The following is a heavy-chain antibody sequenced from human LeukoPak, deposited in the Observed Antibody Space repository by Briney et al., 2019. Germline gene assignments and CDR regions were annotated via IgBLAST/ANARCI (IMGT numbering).Heavy chain of an antibody. J-gene: IGHJ5*02. CDR1: GFTFSDYY. D-gene: IGHD6-13*01. V-gene: IGHV3-11*01. CDR3: ARDVRRYSSSWYGWFDP. Sequence: GGSLRLSCAASGFTFSDYYMSWIRQAPGKGLEWVSYISSSGSTIYYADSVKGRFTISRDNAKNSLYLQMNSLRAEDTAVYYCARDVRRYSSSWYGWFDPWGQGTLVTVSS. CDR2: ISSSGSTI.